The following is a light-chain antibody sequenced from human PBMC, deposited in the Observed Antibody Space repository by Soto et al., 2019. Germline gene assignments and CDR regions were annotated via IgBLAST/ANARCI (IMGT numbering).Light chain of an antibody. CDR3: GADHGTGNNFVYV. CDR1: SSGYSNYK. Sequence: QPVLTQPPSASASLGAAVTLTCPLSSSGYSNYKVDWYQQRPGKGPHFVMRVGTGGIVGSKGDGIPDRFSVLGSGLNRYLTIKNIQEDDEGDYHCGADHGTGNNFVYVFGTGTKVTV. CDR2: VGTGGIVG. V-gene: IGLV9-49*01. J-gene: IGLJ1*01.